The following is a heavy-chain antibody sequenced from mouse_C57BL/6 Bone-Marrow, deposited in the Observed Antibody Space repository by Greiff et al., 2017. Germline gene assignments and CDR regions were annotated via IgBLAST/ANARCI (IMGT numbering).Heavy chain of an antibody. CDR2: IYPTSGRT. V-gene: IGHV1-55*01. D-gene: IGHD4-1*01. CDR3: ARSGPLGRSFDY. J-gene: IGHJ2*01. CDR1: GYTFTSYW. Sequence: VQLQQPWAELVKPGASVKMSCKASGYTFTSYWITWVKQRPGQGLEWIGDIYPTSGRTNYNEKFKSKAILTVDPSSNTAYMQLSSLTSEDSAVFYCARSGPLGRSFDYWGQGTTLTVSS.